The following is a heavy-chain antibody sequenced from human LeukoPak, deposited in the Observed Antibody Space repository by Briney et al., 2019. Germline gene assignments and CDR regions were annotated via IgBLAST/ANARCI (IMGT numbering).Heavy chain of an antibody. CDR1: GGSISSYY. D-gene: IGHD2-15*01. V-gene: IGHV4-59*08. CDR3: ARRMGYCSGGSCSARAAAFDI. CDR2: IYYSGST. Sequence: PSETLSLTCTVSGGSISSYYWSWIRQPPGKGLEWIGYIYYSGSTNYNPSLKSRVTISVDTSKNQFSLKLSSVTAADTAVYYCARRMGYCSGGSCSARAAAFDIWGQGTMVTVSS. J-gene: IGHJ3*02.